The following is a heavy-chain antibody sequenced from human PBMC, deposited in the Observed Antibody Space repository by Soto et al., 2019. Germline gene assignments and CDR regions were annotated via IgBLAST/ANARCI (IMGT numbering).Heavy chain of an antibody. V-gene: IGHV3-21*01. D-gene: IGHD3-3*01. CDR1: GFTFSSYS. CDR2: ISSSSSYI. J-gene: IGHJ4*02. Sequence: EVQLVESGGGLVKPGGSLRLSCAASGFTFSSYSMNWVRQAPGKGLEWVSSISSSSSYIYYADSVKGRFTISRDNAKNSLYLQMNSLSDEDTAVYYCARGIDDFWSGYYLHFDYWGQGTLVTVSS. CDR3: ARGIDDFWSGYYLHFDY.